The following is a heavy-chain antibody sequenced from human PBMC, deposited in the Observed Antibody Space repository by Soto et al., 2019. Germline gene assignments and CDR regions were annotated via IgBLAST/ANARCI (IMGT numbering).Heavy chain of an antibody. CDR3: AKAGCSTTNCYGPDY. CDR1: GFTFSTYT. CDR2: ISGSGGSP. Sequence: EVQLLESGGGLVQPGGSLRLSCVASGFTFSTYTMSWVRQAPGKGLEWVSVISGSGGSPSYADSVQGRFSISRDNPKGTLYLQMNSLRGDDTAMYYCAKAGCSTTNCYGPDYWGQGTLVTVSS. J-gene: IGHJ4*02. D-gene: IGHD2-2*01. V-gene: IGHV3-23*01.